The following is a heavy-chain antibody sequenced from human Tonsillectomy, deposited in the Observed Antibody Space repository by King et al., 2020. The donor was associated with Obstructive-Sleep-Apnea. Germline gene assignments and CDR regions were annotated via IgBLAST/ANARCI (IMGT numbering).Heavy chain of an antibody. CDR1: GGSISSGGYY. CDR3: ARDKDYGDYSYFDY. D-gene: IGHD4-17*01. CDR2: IYYSGST. J-gene: IGHJ4*02. Sequence: QLQESGPGLVKPSQTLSLTCTVSGGSISSGGYYWSWIRQHPGKGLEWIGYIYYSGSTFYNPSLKSRVTISVDTSKNQFSLKLSSVTAADTAVYYCARDKDYGDYSYFDYWGQGTLVTVSS. V-gene: IGHV4-31*03.